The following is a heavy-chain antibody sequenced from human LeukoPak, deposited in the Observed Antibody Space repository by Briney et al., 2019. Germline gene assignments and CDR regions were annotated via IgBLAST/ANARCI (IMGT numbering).Heavy chain of an antibody. V-gene: IGHV3-53*01. J-gene: IGHJ3*02. Sequence: GGSLRLSCAASGFTVNTNFMSWVRQAPGEGLEWVSTIYTNGGANYADSVKGGFSISRDNSKNTLYLQMNGLSADDTAVYYCARESGGRDKFAFDIWGQGTMVTVSS. CDR2: IYTNGGA. CDR1: GFTVNTNF. D-gene: IGHD1-26*01. CDR3: ARESGGRDKFAFDI.